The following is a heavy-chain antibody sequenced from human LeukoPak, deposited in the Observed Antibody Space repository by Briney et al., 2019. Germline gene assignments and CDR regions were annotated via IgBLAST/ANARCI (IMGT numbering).Heavy chain of an antibody. D-gene: IGHD3-10*02. CDR1: GLTFSTYA. CDR2: ISGSGGST. CDR3: AELGITMIGGV. V-gene: IGHV3-23*01. J-gene: IGHJ6*04. Sequence: SGGSLRLSCATSGLTFSTYAMSWVRQAPGKGLEWVSVISGSGGSTYYADSVKGRFTISRDNSKNTLYLQMNSLRAEDTAVYYCAELGITMIGGVWGKGTTVTISS.